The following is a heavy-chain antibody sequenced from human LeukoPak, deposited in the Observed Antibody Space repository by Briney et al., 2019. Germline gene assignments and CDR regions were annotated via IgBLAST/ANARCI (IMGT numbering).Heavy chain of an antibody. CDR1: GFMVSSNY. D-gene: IGHD2-8*02. V-gene: IGHV3-53*01. J-gene: IGHJ6*02. CDR3: ARDSDTETGWYYYGMDV. CDR2: IYSGGST. Sequence: GGFLRLSCAASGFMVSSNYMNWVRQAPGKGLEWVSVIYSGGSTYYADSVKGRFTIFRDNSKNTVYLQMNSLRAEDTAVYYCARDSDTETGWYYYGMDVWGQGTTVTVSS.